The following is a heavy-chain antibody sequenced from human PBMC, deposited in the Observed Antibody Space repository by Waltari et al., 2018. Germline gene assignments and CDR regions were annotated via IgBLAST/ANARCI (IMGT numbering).Heavy chain of an antibody. V-gene: IGHV1-2*06. CDR2: INPNSGGT. CDR1: GYTFTGYY. J-gene: IGHJ5*02. D-gene: IGHD3-3*01. CDR3: ARGPGRRGVVMQGWFDP. Sequence: QVQLVQSGAEVKKPGASVKVSCKASGYTFTGYYMPWVRQAPGQGLEWMGRINPNSGGTNYAQKFQGRVTMTRDTSISTAYMELSRLRSDDTAVYYCARGPGRRGVVMQGWFDPWGQGTLVTVSS.